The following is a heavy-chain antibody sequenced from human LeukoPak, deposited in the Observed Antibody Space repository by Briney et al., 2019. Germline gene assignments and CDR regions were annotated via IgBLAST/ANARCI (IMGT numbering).Heavy chain of an antibody. V-gene: IGHV4-34*01. CDR2: INHSGST. J-gene: IGHJ5*02. D-gene: IGHD3-10*01. Sequence: SETLSLTCAVYGGSFSGYYWSWIRQPPGKGLEWIGEINHSGSTNYNPSLKSRVTISVDTSKNQFSLKLSPVTAADTAVYYCARDFQLLWFGEGEFDPWGQGTLVTVSS. CDR1: GGSFSGYY. CDR3: ARDFQLLWFGEGEFDP.